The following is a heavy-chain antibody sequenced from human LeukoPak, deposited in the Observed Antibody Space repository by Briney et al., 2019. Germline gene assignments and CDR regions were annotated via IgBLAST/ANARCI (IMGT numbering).Heavy chain of an antibody. Sequence: PGGSLRLSCAASGFTFSSYEMNWVRQAPGKGLEWVSYISSSGSTIYYADSVKGRFTISRDNAKNSLYLQMNSLRAEDTAVYYCASTGGRSSGWYSGTNPGEIDYWGQGTLVTVSS. V-gene: IGHV3-48*03. CDR2: ISSSGSTI. D-gene: IGHD6-19*01. CDR3: ASTGGRSSGWYSGTNPGEIDY. CDR1: GFTFSSYE. J-gene: IGHJ4*02.